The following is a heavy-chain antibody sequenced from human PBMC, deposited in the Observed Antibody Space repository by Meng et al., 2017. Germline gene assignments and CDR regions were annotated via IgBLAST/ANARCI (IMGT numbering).Heavy chain of an antibody. CDR3: ARAPHYDFWSGYLFDY. CDR2: ISAYNGNT. Sequence: ASVKVSCKASGYTFTSYGISWVRQAPGQGLEWMGWISAYNGNTNYAQKLQGRVTMTTDTSTSTAYMELRSLRSDDTAVYYCARAPHYDFWSGYLFDYWGQGTLVTVS. V-gene: IGHV1-18*01. D-gene: IGHD3-3*01. J-gene: IGHJ4*02. CDR1: GYTFTSYG.